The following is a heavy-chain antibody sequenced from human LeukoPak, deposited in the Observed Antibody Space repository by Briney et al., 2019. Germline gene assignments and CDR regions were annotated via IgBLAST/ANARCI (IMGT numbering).Heavy chain of an antibody. J-gene: IGHJ1*01. Sequence: SVRVSCKASGYTFTGYYMHWVRQAPGQGLEWMGWINPNSGGTNYAQKFQGRVTMTRDTSISTAYMELSRLRSDDTAVYYCARDGVGYYDSSGYYYFQHWGQGTLVTVSS. CDR3: ARDGVGYYDSSGYYYFQH. D-gene: IGHD3-22*01. CDR2: INPNSGGT. CDR1: GYTFTGYY. V-gene: IGHV1-2*02.